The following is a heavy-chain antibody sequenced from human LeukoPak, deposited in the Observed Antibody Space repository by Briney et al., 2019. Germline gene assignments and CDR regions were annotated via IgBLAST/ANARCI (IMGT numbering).Heavy chain of an antibody. CDR1: GYTFTGYY. J-gene: IGHJ4*02. D-gene: IGHD5-24*01. CDR2: INPNSGGT. CDR3: AREVTVEMATMNY. Sequence: GASVKVSCKSSGYTFTGYYMHWVRQAPGQGLEWMGWINPNSGGTNYAQKFQGRVTMTRDTSISTAYMELSRLRSDDTAVYYCAREVTVEMATMNYWGQGTLVTVSS. V-gene: IGHV1-2*02.